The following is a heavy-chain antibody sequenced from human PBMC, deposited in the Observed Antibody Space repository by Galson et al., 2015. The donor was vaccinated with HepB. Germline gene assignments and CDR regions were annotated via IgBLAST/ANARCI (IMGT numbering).Heavy chain of an antibody. D-gene: IGHD6-13*01. CDR1: GGTFSSYA. J-gene: IGHJ6*02. V-gene: IGHV1-18*01. CDR3: ARDYQGSSWYYYYGMDV. CDR2: ISAYNGNT. Sequence: SVKVSCKASGGTFSSYAISWVRQAPGQGLEWMGWISAYNGNTNYAQKLQGRVTMTTDTSTSTAYMELRSLRSDDTAVYYCARDYQGSSWYYYYGMDVWGQGTTVTVSS.